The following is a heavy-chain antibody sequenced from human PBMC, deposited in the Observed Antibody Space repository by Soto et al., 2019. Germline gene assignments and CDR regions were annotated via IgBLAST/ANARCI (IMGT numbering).Heavy chain of an antibody. CDR3: ARSSRPDY. CDR1: GFTFSSYA. J-gene: IGHJ4*02. V-gene: IGHV3-30-3*01. D-gene: IGHD6-13*01. CDR2: ISFDGSNK. Sequence: QVQLVESGGGVVQPGRSLRLSCAASGFTFSSYAMHWVRQAPGKGLEWVAVISFDGSNKYYEDSVKGRFTISRDNSKNTLYLQMNSLRAEDTAVYYCARSSRPDYWGQGTLVTVSS.